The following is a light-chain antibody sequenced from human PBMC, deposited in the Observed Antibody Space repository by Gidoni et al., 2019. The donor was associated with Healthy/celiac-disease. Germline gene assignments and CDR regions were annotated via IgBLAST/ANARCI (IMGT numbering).Light chain of an antibody. CDR1: QSVSSD. CDR3: QQSSNWLRT. Sequence: EIVLTQSPATLSLSPVSRATLACRASQSVSSDLAWYQQKPGQAPRLLIYDASNRATGIPARFSGSGSGTDFTLTISSLEPEDFEVYYCQQSSNWLRTFGQGTKLEIK. CDR2: DAS. V-gene: IGKV3-11*01. J-gene: IGKJ2*01.